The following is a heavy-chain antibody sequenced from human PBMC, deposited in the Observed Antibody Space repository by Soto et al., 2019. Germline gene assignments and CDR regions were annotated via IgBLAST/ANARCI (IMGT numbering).Heavy chain of an antibody. CDR3: ARDQGEAPGYTYSVMAV. CDR1: GGTFSSYA. J-gene: IGHJ6*02. CDR2: IIPIFGTA. V-gene: IGHV1-69*13. D-gene: IGHD5-12*01. Sequence: GASVKVSCKASGGTFSSYAISWVRQAPGQGLEWMGGIIPIFGTANYAQKFQGRVTITADESTSTAYMELSSLRSEDTAVYYCARDQGEAPGYTYSVMAVWAQGTTVTVS.